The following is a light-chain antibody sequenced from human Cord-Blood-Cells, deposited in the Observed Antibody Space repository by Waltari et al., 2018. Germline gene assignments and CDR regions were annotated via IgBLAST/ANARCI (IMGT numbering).Light chain of an antibody. CDR3: SSYAGSNNLYV. J-gene: IGLJ1*01. CDR2: EVS. Sequence: QSALTQPPSASGSPGQSVTIPCTGTSSDVGCYNFVSWYQQHPGKAPKLMIYEVSKRPSGVPDRFSGSKSGNTASLTVSGLQAEDEADYYCSSYAGSNNLYVFGTGTKVTVL. V-gene: IGLV2-8*01. CDR1: SSDVGCYNF.